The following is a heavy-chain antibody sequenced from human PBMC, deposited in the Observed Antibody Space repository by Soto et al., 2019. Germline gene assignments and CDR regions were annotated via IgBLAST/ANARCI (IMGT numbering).Heavy chain of an antibody. CDR3: ASPDQPGPPDYYYYYMDV. Sequence: EVQLVESGGGLVQPGGSLRLSCAASGFTFSSYSMNWVRQAPGKGLEWVSYISSSSSTIYYADSVKGRFTISRDNAKNSLYLQMNSLRAEDTAVYYCASPDQPGPPDYYYYYMDVWGKGTTVTVSS. CDR1: GFTFSSYS. CDR2: ISSSSSTI. V-gene: IGHV3-48*01. J-gene: IGHJ6*03.